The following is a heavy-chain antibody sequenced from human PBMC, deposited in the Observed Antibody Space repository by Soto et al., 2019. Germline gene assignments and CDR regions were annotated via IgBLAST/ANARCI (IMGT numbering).Heavy chain of an antibody. D-gene: IGHD3-3*02. J-gene: IGHJ6*02. Sequence: QVQLVESGGGVVQPGRSLRLSCAASGFTFSSYAMHWVRQAPGKGLEWVAVISYDGSNKYYADSVKGRFTISRDNSKNTLYLQMNSLRAEDTDVYYCARELGYYGMDVWGQGTTVTVSS. V-gene: IGHV3-30-3*01. CDR3: ARELGYYGMDV. CDR1: GFTFSSYA. CDR2: ISYDGSNK.